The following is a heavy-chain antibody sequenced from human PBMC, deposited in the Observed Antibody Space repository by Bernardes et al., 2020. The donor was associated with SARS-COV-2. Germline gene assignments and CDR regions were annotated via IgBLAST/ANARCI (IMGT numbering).Heavy chain of an antibody. V-gene: IGHV4-61*01. CDR1: GGFVSSGSYY. CDR3: ARDQDH. J-gene: IGHJ4*02. Sequence: SETLSLTRTVSGGFVSSGSYYWNWIRQSPGKGLEWIGYIYDSGSTNYNPSLKSRVTISVDTSKNQFSLELSSVTAADTAMYYCARDQDHWGQGTQVTVSS. CDR2: IYDSGST.